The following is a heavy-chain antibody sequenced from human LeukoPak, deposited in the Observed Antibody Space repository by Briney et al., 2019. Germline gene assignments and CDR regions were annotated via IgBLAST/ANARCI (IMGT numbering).Heavy chain of an antibody. CDR3: AKDPSIVGPTPSGR. Sequence: PGGSLRLSCAASGFTFSSYAMSWVRQAPGKGLEWVSAISGSGGSTYYADSVKGRFTISRDNSKNTLYLQMNSLKTEDTAVYYCAKDPSIVGPTPSGRGGQGTLVTVSS. D-gene: IGHD1-26*01. CDR2: ISGSGGST. J-gene: IGHJ4*02. V-gene: IGHV3-23*01. CDR1: GFTFSSYA.